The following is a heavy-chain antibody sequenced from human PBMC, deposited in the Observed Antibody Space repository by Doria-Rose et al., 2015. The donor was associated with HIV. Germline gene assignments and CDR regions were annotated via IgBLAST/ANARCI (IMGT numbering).Heavy chain of an antibody. CDR3: ARIKSSRWYHKYYFDF. Sequence: SGPVLVKPTETLTLTCTVSGVSLSSPGMGVSWIRQPPGKALEWLANIFSDDERSYKTSLKSRLTISRGTSISQVVLTMTDMDPVDIATYYCARIKSSRWYHKYYFDFWGQGTLVIVSA. J-gene: IGHJ4*02. D-gene: IGHD6-13*01. CDR1: GVSLSSPGMG. V-gene: IGHV2-26*01. CDR2: IFSDDER.